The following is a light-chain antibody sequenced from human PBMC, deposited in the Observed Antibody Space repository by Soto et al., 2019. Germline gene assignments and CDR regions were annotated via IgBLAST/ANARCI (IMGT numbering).Light chain of an antibody. CDR2: EGN. Sequence: QAVLTQPASVSGSPGQSITISCTGTSSDVGTYNLVSWYQQHPGNAPKLMIYEGNKRPSGVSNRFSGSKSGNTASLAISGLQAEGEGDYYCSSYVGSGTYVVFGGGTKLTVL. CDR1: SSDVGTYNL. J-gene: IGLJ2*01. V-gene: IGLV2-23*01. CDR3: SSYVGSGTYVV.